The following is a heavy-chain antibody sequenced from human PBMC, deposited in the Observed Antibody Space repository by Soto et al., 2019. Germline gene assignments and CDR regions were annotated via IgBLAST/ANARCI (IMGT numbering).Heavy chain of an antibody. CDR2: IYSGGSI. CDR1: GFTVSNNF. D-gene: IGHD3-16*01. CDR3: ARDGNGQRGSPH. V-gene: IGHV3-53*02. J-gene: IGHJ4*02. Sequence: VQLVESGGGLIQAGGSLRLSCAVSGFTVSNNFMIWVRQAPGKGLEWVSLIYSGGSISYADALKGRFTISRDGSMNMLYLQINSLTAEDTAVYYCARDGNGQRGSPHWGQGTLVTVSS.